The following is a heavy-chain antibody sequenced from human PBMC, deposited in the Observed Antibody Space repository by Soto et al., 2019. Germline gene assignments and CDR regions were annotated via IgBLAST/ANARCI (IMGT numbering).Heavy chain of an antibody. V-gene: IGHV3-23*01. J-gene: IGHJ4*02. Sequence: GGSLRLSCAASGLTFSSYAMSWVRQAPGKGLEWVSSISGSGGSTYYADSVKGRFIISRDNSKSTLYLQMNSLRAEDTAVYYCATGTFNFDSWGQGTLVTVSS. CDR1: GLTFSSYA. CDR2: ISGSGGST. CDR3: ATGTFNFDS.